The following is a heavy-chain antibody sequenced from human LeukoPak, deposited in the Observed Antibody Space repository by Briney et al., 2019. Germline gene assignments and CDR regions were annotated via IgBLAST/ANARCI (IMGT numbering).Heavy chain of an antibody. V-gene: IGHV3-30*02. Sequence: GGSLRLSCAASGFTFSSYGMHWVRQAPGKGLEWVAFIRYDGSNKYYADSVKGRFTISRDNSKNTLYLQMNSLRAEDTAVYYCAKVLRYFDWLLSASNYMDVWGKGTTVTISS. D-gene: IGHD3-9*01. CDR2: IRYDGSNK. CDR3: AKVLRYFDWLLSASNYMDV. CDR1: GFTFSSYG. J-gene: IGHJ6*03.